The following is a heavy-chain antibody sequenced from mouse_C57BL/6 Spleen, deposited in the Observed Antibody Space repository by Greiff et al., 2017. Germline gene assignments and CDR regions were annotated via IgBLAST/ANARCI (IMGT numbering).Heavy chain of an antibody. CDR1: GYTFTSYW. V-gene: IGHV1-53*01. CDR3: ARGGLRRYAMDY. Sequence: QVQLQQPGTELVKPGASVKLSCKASGYTFTSYWMHWVKQRPGQGLEWIGNINPSNGGTNYNEKFKSKATLTVDKSSSTAYMQLSSLTSEDSAVXYCARGGLRRYAMDYWGQGTSVTVSS. D-gene: IGHD2-4*01. CDR2: INPSNGGT. J-gene: IGHJ4*01.